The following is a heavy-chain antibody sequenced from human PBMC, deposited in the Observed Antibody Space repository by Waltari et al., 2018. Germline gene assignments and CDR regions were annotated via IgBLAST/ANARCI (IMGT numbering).Heavy chain of an antibody. Sequence: EVQLVESGGRLIKPGGSLRLSCAASGVTVSTNYMSWVRRAPGKGLEWVSVIDSGGGTYYADSVKGRLTISRDKSKNTLYLQMNRMRVDDTAVYFCARATVTTGSGMAVWGQGTTVIVSS. V-gene: IGHV3-53*01. J-gene: IGHJ6*02. CDR2: IDSGGGT. CDR3: ARATVTTGSGMAV. D-gene: IGHD4-17*01. CDR1: GVTVSTNY.